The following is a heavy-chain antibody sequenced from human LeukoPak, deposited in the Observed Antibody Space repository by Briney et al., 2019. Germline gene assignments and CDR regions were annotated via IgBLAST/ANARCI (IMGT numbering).Heavy chain of an antibody. J-gene: IGHJ5*02. CDR1: GYTFTSYG. D-gene: IGHD1-26*01. V-gene: IGHV1-18*01. CDR2: ISAYNGNT. Sequence: ASVKVSCKASGYTFTSYGISWVRQAPGQGLEWMGWISAYNGNTNYAQKLQGRVTMTTDTSTSTAYMELRSVRSDDTAVYYCARGYSGSYSGWFDPWGQGTLVTVSS. CDR3: ARGYSGSYSGWFDP.